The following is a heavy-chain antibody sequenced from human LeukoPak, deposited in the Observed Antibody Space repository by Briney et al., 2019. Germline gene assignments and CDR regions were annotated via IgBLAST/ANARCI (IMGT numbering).Heavy chain of an antibody. V-gene: IGHV3-48*02. CDR3: ARDLSAVAVAGTGFDP. D-gene: IGHD6-19*01. CDR2: MTTSGNTI. CDR1: GIAFSGYS. J-gene: IGHJ5*02. Sequence: GGSLRLSCVVSGIAFSGYSMIWVRRAPGKGLEWLSFMTTSGNTIFYAESVKDRFTISRDNAKTSLYLQMNSLRDEDTAVYYCARDLSAVAVAGTGFDPWGQGTLVTVSS.